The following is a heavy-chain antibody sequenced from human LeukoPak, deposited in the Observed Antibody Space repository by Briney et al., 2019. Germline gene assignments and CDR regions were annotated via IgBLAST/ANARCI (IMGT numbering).Heavy chain of an antibody. J-gene: IGHJ3*02. Sequence: GGSLRLSCAASGFIISDHYMDWVRQAPGKGLEWVGRTRHKAKRYTTEYAASVKGRFTISRGDSKNSLYLQMNSLRIEDTAVYYCTRVYSGSSNAFDIWGQGTMVTVSS. D-gene: IGHD1-26*01. CDR2: TRHKAKRYTT. V-gene: IGHV3-72*01. CDR3: TRVYSGSSNAFDI. CDR1: GFIISDHY.